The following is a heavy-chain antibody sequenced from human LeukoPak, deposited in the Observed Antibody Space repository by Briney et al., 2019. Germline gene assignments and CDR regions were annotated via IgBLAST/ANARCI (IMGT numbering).Heavy chain of an antibody. V-gene: IGHV4-34*01. D-gene: IGHD4-11*01. Sequence: SETLSLTCAVYGGSFSGYYWSWIRQPPGKGLEWIGEINHSGSTNYNPSLKSRVTISVDTSKNQFSLKLSSVTAADTAVYYCARGGGYSNYRTYYYYYMDVWGKGTTVTVSS. J-gene: IGHJ6*03. CDR1: GGSFSGYY. CDR3: ARGGGYSNYRTYYYYYMDV. CDR2: INHSGST.